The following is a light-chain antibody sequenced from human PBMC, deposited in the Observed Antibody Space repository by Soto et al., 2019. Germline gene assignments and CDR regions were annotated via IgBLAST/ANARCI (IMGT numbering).Light chain of an antibody. CDR3: QQYNSYTT. V-gene: IGKV1-39*01. J-gene: IGKJ2*01. Sequence: DIQVTQSPSSLSASVGDRVTITCRASQSIRTSLNWYQQRPGKPPNLLIHTASTLQSGVPSRFSGSGSGTDFTLTISSLQPEDFATYYCQQYNSYTTFGQGTKLEIK. CDR1: QSIRTS. CDR2: TAS.